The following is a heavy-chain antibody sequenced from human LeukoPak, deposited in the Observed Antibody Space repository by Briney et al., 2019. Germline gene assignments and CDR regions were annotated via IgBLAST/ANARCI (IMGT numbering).Heavy chain of an antibody. Sequence: ASVKVSCKASGGTFSSYAISWVRQAPGQGLEWMGGIIPIFGTANYAQKFQGRVTITADESTSTAYMELSSLRSEDTAVYYCARGMGYFDSSGYYHDYGMDVWGQGTTVTVSS. CDR3: ARGMGYFDSSGYYHDYGMDV. CDR2: IIPIFGTA. J-gene: IGHJ6*02. CDR1: GGTFSSYA. V-gene: IGHV1-69*13. D-gene: IGHD3-22*01.